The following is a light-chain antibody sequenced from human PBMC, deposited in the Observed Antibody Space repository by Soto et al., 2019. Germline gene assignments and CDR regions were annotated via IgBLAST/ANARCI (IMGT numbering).Light chain of an antibody. CDR1: SSDVGGFNY. CDR2: GVS. J-gene: IGLJ1*01. Sequence: QSALTQPASVSGSPGQSIAISCTGTSSDVGGFNYVSWYQQHPGKAPKFMIYGVSSRPSGVSDRFSGSKSGNTASLTISGLQAEDEADYYCSSYTTSSTYVFGTGTKVTVL. V-gene: IGLV2-14*03. CDR3: SSYTTSSTYV.